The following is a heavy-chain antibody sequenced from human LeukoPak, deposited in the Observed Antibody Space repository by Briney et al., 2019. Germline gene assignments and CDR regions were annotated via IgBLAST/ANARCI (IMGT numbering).Heavy chain of an antibody. V-gene: IGHV3-21*01. CDR1: GFTFSSYS. Sequence: GGSLRLSCAASGFTFSSYSMNWVRQAPGKGLEWVSSISSSSSYIYYADSVKGRFTISRDNAKNSLYLQMNSLRAEDTAVYYCARDMERRPRGFGVNDYWGQGTLVTVSS. CDR3: ARDMERRPRGFGVNDY. D-gene: IGHD3-3*01. J-gene: IGHJ4*02. CDR2: ISSSSSYI.